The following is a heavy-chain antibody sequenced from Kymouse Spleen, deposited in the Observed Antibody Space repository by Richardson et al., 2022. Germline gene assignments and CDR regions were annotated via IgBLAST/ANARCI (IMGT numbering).Heavy chain of an antibody. Sequence: QVQLVQSGAEVKKPGASVKVSCKASGYTFTSYDINWVRQATGQGLEWMGWMNPNSGNTGYAQKFQGRVTMTRNTSISTAYMELSSLRSEDTAVYYCAREIVATKGDYYYGMDVWGQGTTVTVSS. CDR1: GYTFTSYD. D-gene: IGHD5-12*01. CDR2: MNPNSGNT. CDR3: AREIVATKGDYYYGMDV. V-gene: IGHV1-8*01. J-gene: IGHJ6*02.